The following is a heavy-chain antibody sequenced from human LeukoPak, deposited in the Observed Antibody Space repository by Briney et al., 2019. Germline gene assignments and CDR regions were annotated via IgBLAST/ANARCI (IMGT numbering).Heavy chain of an antibody. D-gene: IGHD6-13*01. J-gene: IGHJ4*02. V-gene: IGHV4-59*01. CDR1: GGSISSYY. CDR2: MYYRGNT. CDR3: ATGVHGIAAAGDYYFDY. Sequence: PSETLSLTCTVSGGSISSYYWSWIRQPPGKGLEWIGYMYYRGNTNYDPSLKSRVTISIDTPNNQFSLKLSSVTATDTAVYYCATGVHGIAAAGDYYFDYWGQGTLVTVSS.